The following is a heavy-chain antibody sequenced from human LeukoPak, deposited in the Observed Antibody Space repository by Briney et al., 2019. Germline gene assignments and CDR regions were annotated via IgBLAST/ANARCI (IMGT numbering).Heavy chain of an antibody. CDR3: ARDRLANEGLQLFDF. D-gene: IGHD5-24*01. V-gene: IGHV3-11*04. Sequence: GGSLRLSCGGSGFIFRDYSLGWLRQGPGKGPEWISHISGSGYSKYDADSVKGRFTISRDNAKGPVFLQMNSLRVEDTAVYYCARDRLANEGLQLFDFWGQGTLVTVSS. J-gene: IGHJ5*01. CDR2: ISGSGYSK. CDR1: GFIFRDYS.